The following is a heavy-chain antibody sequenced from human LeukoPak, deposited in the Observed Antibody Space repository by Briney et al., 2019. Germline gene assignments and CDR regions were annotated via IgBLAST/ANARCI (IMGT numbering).Heavy chain of an antibody. D-gene: IGHD2/OR15-2a*01. CDR2: ISSSSSYI. Sequence: GGSLRLSCAASGFTFSSYSMNWVRQAPGKGPEWVSSISSSSSYIYYADSVKGRFTISRDNAKNSLYLQMNSLRAEDTAVYYCARDNSWDNWFDPWGQGTLVTVSS. CDR3: ARDNSWDNWFDP. J-gene: IGHJ5*02. CDR1: GFTFSSYS. V-gene: IGHV3-21*01.